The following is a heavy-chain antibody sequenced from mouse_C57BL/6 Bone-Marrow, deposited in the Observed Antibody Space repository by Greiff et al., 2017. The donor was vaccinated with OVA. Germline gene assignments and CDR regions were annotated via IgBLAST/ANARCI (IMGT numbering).Heavy chain of an antibody. CDR1: GYTFTDYY. Sequence: EVQLQQSGPVLVKPGASVKMSCKASGYTFTDYYMNWVKQSHGKSLEWIGVINPYNGGTSYNQKFKGKATLTVDKSSSTAYMELNSLTSEDSAVYYCARSDYGVAYDRGPFDYWGQGTTLTVSS. D-gene: IGHD2-13*01. V-gene: IGHV1-19*01. CDR3: ARSDYGVAYDRGPFDY. J-gene: IGHJ2*01. CDR2: INPYNGGT.